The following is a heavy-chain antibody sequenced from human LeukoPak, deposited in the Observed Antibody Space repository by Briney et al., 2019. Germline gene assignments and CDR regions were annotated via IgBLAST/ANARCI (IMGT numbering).Heavy chain of an antibody. CDR2: IYYGGST. CDR3: ARLSSSFGSDFDY. Sequence: SETLSLTCTVSGGSISSYYWSWIRQPPGKGLEWIGYIYYGGSTNYNPSLKSRVTISVDTSKNQFSLKLSSVTAADTAVYYCARLSSSFGSDFDYWGQGTLVTVSS. D-gene: IGHD6-6*01. J-gene: IGHJ4*02. V-gene: IGHV4-59*01. CDR1: GGSISSYY.